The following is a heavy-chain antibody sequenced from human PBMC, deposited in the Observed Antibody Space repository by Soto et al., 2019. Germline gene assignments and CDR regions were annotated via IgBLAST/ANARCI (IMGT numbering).Heavy chain of an antibody. CDR3: ARGDRSRKLGY. CDR1: GGSISSGDYY. Sequence: QVQLQESGPGLVKPSQTLSLTCTVSGGSISSGDYYWSWIRQPPGKGLEWIGYIYYSGSTYYNPSLKSRVPISVDTSKIQFSLKLSSVTAADAAVYYCARGDRSRKLGYWGQGTLVTVSS. V-gene: IGHV4-30-4*01. J-gene: IGHJ4*02. CDR2: IYYSGST. D-gene: IGHD3-16*01.